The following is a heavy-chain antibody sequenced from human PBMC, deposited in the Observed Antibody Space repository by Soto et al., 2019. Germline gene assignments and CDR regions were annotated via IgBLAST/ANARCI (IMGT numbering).Heavy chain of an antibody. CDR1: GFTFSSYS. Sequence: PVGSLRLSCAASGFTFSSYSMNWVRQAPGKGLEWVSSISSSSSYIYYADSVKGRFTISRDNAKNPLYLQMNSLRAEDTAVYYCARPRGVGADDAFDIWGQGTMVTVSS. CDR2: ISSSSSYI. V-gene: IGHV3-21*01. D-gene: IGHD1-26*01. J-gene: IGHJ3*02. CDR3: ARPRGVGADDAFDI.